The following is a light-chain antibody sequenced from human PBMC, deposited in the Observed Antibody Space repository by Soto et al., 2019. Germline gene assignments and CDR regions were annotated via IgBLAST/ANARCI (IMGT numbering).Light chain of an antibody. J-gene: IGKJ1*01. Sequence: DIPMTQSPSTLSASVGDRVTITCRASQSISSWLAWYQQKPGKAPKLLIYKASSLESGVPSRFSGSGSGTAFTLTISRLQHDDFATYYCQKYNSYWTFGQGTKVEIK. CDR1: QSISSW. CDR2: KAS. V-gene: IGKV1-5*03. CDR3: QKYNSYWT.